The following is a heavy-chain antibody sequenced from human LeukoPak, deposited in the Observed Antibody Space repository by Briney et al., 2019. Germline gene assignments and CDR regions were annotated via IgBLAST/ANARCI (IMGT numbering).Heavy chain of an antibody. CDR2: IYYTGST. J-gene: IGHJ6*03. CDR3: ARLVSYDVWTENFYKYYMDV. D-gene: IGHD3-9*01. V-gene: IGHV4-39*01. Sequence: PSETLSLTCTVSSGSISSNNYYWGWIRQPPGKGLEWIGSIYYTGSTFYNPSLKSRVTMSLDALKNQFTLKVTSVTATDTAVYYCARLVSYDVWTENFYKYYMDVWGKGTTVTVSS. CDR1: SGSISSNNYY.